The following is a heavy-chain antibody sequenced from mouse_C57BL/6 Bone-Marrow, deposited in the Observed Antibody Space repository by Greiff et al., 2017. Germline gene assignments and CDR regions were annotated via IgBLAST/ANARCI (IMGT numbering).Heavy chain of an antibody. V-gene: IGHV1-54*01. CDR2: INPGSGGT. Sequence: VQLQESGAELVRPGTSVKVSCKASGYAFTNYLIEWVKQRPGQGLEWIGVINPGSGGTNYNEKFKGKATLTADKSSSTAYMQLSSLSSEDSAVYFCAREGDYLYYVDYWGQGTTLTVSS. CDR3: AREGDYLYYVDY. CDR1: GYAFTNYL. D-gene: IGHD2-4*01. J-gene: IGHJ2*01.